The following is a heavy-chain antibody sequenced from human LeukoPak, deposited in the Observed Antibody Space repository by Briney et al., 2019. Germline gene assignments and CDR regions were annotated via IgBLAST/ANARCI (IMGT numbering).Heavy chain of an antibody. D-gene: IGHD6-13*01. J-gene: IGHJ4*02. CDR2: ISGSGGST. Sequence: GGSLRLSCAASGFTFSSYAMSWVRQAPGKGLEWVSAISGSGGSTYYADSVKGRFTISRDNSKSTLYLQMNSLRAEDTAVYYCARDSSWYSFDYWGQGTLVTVSS. CDR1: GFTFSSYA. CDR3: ARDSSWYSFDY. V-gene: IGHV3-23*01.